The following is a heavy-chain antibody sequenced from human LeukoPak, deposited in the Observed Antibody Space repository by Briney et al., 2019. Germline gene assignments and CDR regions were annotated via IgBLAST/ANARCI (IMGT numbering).Heavy chain of an antibody. D-gene: IGHD4-17*01. J-gene: IGHJ6*02. Sequence: ASVKVSCKASGYTFTSYDISWVRQAPGQGLEWMGWISAYNGNTNYAQKLQGRVTMTTDTSTSTAYMELRSLRSDDTAVYYCARDDYGDYRALYYGMDVWGQGTTVTVSS. CDR3: ARDDYGDYRALYYGMDV. V-gene: IGHV1-18*01. CDR1: GYTFTSYD. CDR2: ISAYNGNT.